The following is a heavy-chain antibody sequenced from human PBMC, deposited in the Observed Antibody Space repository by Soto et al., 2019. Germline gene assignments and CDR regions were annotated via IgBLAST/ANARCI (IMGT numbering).Heavy chain of an antibody. CDR1: GSTFTYYY. CDR2: MNPKSGGA. CDR3: TRENIENRDGLYDAFDI. J-gene: IGHJ3*02. Sequence: GXSVKVSCKHSGSTFTYYYTDLVRQAPGQGLEWMGWMNPKSGGAYFAQKFQGRVTLTRDTSIGTAYIEVNSLTSDDTAVYFCTRENIENRDGLYDAFDIWGQGTTVTVSS. D-gene: IGHD2-15*01. V-gene: IGHV1-2*02.